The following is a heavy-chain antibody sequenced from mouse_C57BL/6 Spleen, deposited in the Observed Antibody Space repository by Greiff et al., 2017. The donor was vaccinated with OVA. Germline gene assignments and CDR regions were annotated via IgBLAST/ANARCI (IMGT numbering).Heavy chain of an antibody. CDR3: ARFPNWDDAMDY. J-gene: IGHJ4*01. V-gene: IGHV1-61*01. Sequence: QVQLQQPGAELVRPGSSVKLSCKASGYTFTSYWMDWVKQRPGQGLEWIGNIYPSDSETHYNQKFKDKATLTVDKSSSTAYMQLSSLTSEDSAVYCCARFPNWDDAMDYWGQGTSVTVSS. CDR2: IYPSDSET. D-gene: IGHD4-1*02. CDR1: GYTFTSYW.